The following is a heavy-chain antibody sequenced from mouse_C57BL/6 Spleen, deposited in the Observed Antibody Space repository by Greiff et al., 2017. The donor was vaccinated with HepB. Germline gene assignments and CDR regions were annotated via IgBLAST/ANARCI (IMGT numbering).Heavy chain of an antibody. Sequence: EVKLMESGGGLVKPGGSLKLSCAASGFTFSDYGMHWVRQAPEKGLEWVAYISSGSSTIYYADTVKGRFTISRDNAKNTLFLQMTSLRSEDTAMYYCARRWDVWYFDVWGTGTTVTVSA. CDR1: GFTFSDYG. CDR2: ISSGSSTI. D-gene: IGHD4-1*01. J-gene: IGHJ1*03. V-gene: IGHV5-17*01. CDR3: ARRWDVWYFDV.